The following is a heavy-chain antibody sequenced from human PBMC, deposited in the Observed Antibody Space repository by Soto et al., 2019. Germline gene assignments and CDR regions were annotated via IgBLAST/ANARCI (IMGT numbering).Heavy chain of an antibody. Sequence: QVQLVQSGAEVKKPGASVKVSCKASGYTFTDFYIHWVRQAPGQGLEWMGWINPKSGDTNYAQNLQGWVTMTRDTSISTVYMELSRLTSDDTAVFYCATSRGFGDGTEVYYLDYWGQGTLVTVSP. V-gene: IGHV1-2*04. D-gene: IGHD3-16*01. CDR1: GYTFTDFY. J-gene: IGHJ4*02. CDR2: INPKSGDT. CDR3: ATSRGFGDGTEVYYLDY.